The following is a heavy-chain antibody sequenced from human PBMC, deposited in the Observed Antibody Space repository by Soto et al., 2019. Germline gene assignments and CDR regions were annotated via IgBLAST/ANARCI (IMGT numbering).Heavy chain of an antibody. CDR3: GRSSGLNWFDP. Sequence: QVQLVQSGAEVKKPGASVKVSCKASGYTFTNYAMHWVRQAPGQRLEWMGWINAGNGNTKYSQKFQGRVTITRDTSASTAYMELSSLRSEDTAVYYCGRSSGLNWFDPWGQGTLVTVSS. V-gene: IGHV1-3*01. D-gene: IGHD3-10*01. J-gene: IGHJ5*02. CDR1: GYTFTNYA. CDR2: INAGNGNT.